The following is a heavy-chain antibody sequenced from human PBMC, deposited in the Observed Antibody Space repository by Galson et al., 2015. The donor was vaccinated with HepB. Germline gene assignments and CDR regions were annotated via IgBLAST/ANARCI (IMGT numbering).Heavy chain of an antibody. Sequence: SCKASGYTFTSYAMNWVRQAPGQGLEWMGWTNTNTGNPTYAQGFTGRFVFSLDTSVSTAYLQISSLKAEDTAVYYCARGMDSSSWYILDYWGQGTLVTVSS. D-gene: IGHD6-13*01. J-gene: IGHJ4*02. CDR1: GYTFTSYA. V-gene: IGHV7-4-1*02. CDR3: ARGMDSSSWYILDY. CDR2: TNTNTGNP.